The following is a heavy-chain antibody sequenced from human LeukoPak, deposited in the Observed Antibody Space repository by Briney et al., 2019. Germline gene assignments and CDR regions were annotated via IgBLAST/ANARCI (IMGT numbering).Heavy chain of an antibody. J-gene: IGHJ4*02. D-gene: IGHD6-13*01. CDR2: IRATAGTT. CDR3: TKGGYITYFDY. Sequence: GGSLRLSCAASGFTFSSYAMTWVRQAPGKGLEWVSTIRATAGTTYYEDSVKGRFTISRDNSKNTQWLQMNSLRVEDTAVYYCTKGGYITYFDYWGQGTLVTVSS. CDR1: GFTFSSYA. V-gene: IGHV3-23*01.